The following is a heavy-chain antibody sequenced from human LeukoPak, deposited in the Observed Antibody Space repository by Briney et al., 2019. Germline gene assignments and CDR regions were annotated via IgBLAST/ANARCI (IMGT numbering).Heavy chain of an antibody. CDR3: ARHEVQLEPFDY. D-gene: IGHD1-1*01. CDR2: IYDRGST. V-gene: IGHV4-59*08. Sequence: SETLSLTCSVSGGSIGGHYWSWIRQPPGKGLEWIGNIYDRGSTKYNPSLKSRVTISVDTSKTQYSLKLSSVTAADTAVYYCARHEVQLEPFDYWGQGTLVTVSS. CDR1: GGSIGGHY. J-gene: IGHJ4*02.